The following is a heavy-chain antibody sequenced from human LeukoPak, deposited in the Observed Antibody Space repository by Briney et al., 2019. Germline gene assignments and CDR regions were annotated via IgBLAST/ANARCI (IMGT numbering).Heavy chain of an antibody. D-gene: IGHD6-19*01. CDR2: ISWNSGSI. J-gene: IGHJ3*02. V-gene: IGHV3-9*01. Sequence: PGGSLRLSCAASGFTFDDYAMHWVRQAPGKGLEWVSGISWNSGSIGYADSVKGRFTISRDNAKNSLYLQMNSLRAEDTALYYCAKDKASVDGWLVAFDIWGQGQWSPSLQ. CDR1: GFTFDDYA. CDR3: AKDKASVDGWLVAFDI.